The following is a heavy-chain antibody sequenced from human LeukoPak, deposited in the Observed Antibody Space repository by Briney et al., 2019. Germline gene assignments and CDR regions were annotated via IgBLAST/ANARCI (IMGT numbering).Heavy chain of an antibody. CDR3: ARYRSGPADY. CDR2: ISSSSTI. V-gene: IGHV3-48*01. D-gene: IGHD6-19*01. CDR1: GFTFSSYS. J-gene: IGHJ4*02. Sequence: GGSLRLSCAASGFTFSSYSMNWVRQAPGKGLEWVSYISSSSTIYYADSVKGRFTISRDNAKNSLYLQMNSLRAEDTAVYYCARYRSGPADYWGQGTLVTVSS.